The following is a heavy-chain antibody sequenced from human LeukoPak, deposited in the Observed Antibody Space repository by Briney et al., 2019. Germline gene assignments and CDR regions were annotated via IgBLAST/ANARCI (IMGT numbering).Heavy chain of an antibody. CDR1: GFTVSSNY. CDR2: IYSGGST. Sequence: GGSLRLSCAASGFTVSSNYMSWVRQAPGKGLEWVSVIYSGGSTYYADSVKGRFTISRDNSKNTLYLQMNSLRAEDTAVYYCAKGYSSGWYYFDYWGQGTLVTVSS. J-gene: IGHJ4*02. CDR3: AKGYSSGWYYFDY. V-gene: IGHV3-66*01. D-gene: IGHD6-19*01.